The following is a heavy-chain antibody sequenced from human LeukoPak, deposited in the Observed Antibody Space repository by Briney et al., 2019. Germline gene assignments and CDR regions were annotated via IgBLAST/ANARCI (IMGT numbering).Heavy chain of an antibody. J-gene: IGHJ5*02. CDR3: AKDVRDIAVVSAARKLFKNWFDP. Sequence: ASVKVSCKASGDIFTSYGFSWLRQAPGQGLEGMGWISNYNGKTKYREEFQGRVTMTTDTSTSTAYMELGGLRSDDTAVYYCAKDVRDIAVVSAARKLFKNWFDPWGQGTLVTVSS. D-gene: IGHD2-21*01. CDR2: ISNYNGKT. V-gene: IGHV1-18*04. CDR1: GDIFTSYG.